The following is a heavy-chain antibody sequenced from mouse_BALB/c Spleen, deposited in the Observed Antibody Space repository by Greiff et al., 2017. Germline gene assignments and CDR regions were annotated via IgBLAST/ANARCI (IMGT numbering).Heavy chain of an antibody. CDR1: GYTFTSYW. CDR2: IYPGDGDT. Sequence: VQLQQSGAELARPGASVKLSCKASGYTFTSYWMQWVKQRPGQGLEWIGAIYPGDGDTRYTQKFKGKATLTADKSSSTAYLQLSSLASEDSAVYYCARSDGNSDYWGQGTTLTVSA. J-gene: IGHJ2*01. CDR3: ARSDGNSDY. D-gene: IGHD2-1*01. V-gene: IGHV1-87*01.